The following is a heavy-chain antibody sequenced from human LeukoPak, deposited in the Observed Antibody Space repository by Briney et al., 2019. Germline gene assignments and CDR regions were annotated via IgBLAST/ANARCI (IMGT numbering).Heavy chain of an antibody. Sequence: GASVKVSCKASGYTFTSYDINWVRQATGQGLEWMGWMNPNSGNTGYAQKFQGRVTMTRNTSISTAYMELSSLRSEDTAVYYCARDGDILTGDPLDYWGQGTLVTVSS. CDR1: GYTFTSYD. CDR2: MNPNSGNT. CDR3: ARDGDILTGDPLDY. D-gene: IGHD3-9*01. J-gene: IGHJ4*02. V-gene: IGHV1-8*01.